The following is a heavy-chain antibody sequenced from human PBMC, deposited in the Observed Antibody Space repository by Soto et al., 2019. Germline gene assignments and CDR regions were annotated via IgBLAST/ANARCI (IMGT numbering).Heavy chain of an antibody. CDR2: TRDKANSYTT. J-gene: IGHJ4*02. CDR3: ASLIDDY. Sequence: GGSLRLSCAASGFTFSDHSMDWVRQAPGKGLDWVGRTRDKANSYTTEYAASVKGRFTISRDDSKNSLYLQMNSLKIEDTAVYYCASLIDDYWGQGTLVTVSS. CDR1: GFTFSDHS. V-gene: IGHV3-72*01.